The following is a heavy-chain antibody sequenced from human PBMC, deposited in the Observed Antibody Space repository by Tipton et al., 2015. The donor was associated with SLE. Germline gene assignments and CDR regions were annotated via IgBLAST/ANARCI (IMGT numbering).Heavy chain of an antibody. J-gene: IGHJ3*02. CDR2: ISSSSSYI. Sequence: SLRLSCAASGFTFSSYSMNWVRQAPGKGLEWVSSISSSSSYIYYADSVKGRFTISRDNAKNSLYLQMNSLRTEDTAVYYCAREPPGIAAAAPDAFDIWGQGTMVTVSS. D-gene: IGHD6-13*01. CDR1: GFTFSSYS. CDR3: AREPPGIAAAAPDAFDI. V-gene: IGHV3-21*01.